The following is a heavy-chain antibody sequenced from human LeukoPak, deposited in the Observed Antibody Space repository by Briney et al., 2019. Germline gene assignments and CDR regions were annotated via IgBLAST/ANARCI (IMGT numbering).Heavy chain of an antibody. CDR3: ARDRVFWSGYYGYYFDY. CDR1: GFTFSSYW. CDR2: IKQDGSEK. D-gene: IGHD3-3*01. Sequence: PGGSLRLSCAASGFTFSSYWMSWVRQAPGKGLEWVANIKQDGSEKYYVDSVKGRFTISRDNAKNSLYLQMNSLRAEDTAVYYCARDRVFWSGYYGYYFDYWGQGTLVTVSS. J-gene: IGHJ4*02. V-gene: IGHV3-7*01.